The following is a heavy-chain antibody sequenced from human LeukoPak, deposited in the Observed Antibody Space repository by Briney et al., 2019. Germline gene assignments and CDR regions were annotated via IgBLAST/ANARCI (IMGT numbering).Heavy chain of an antibody. CDR3: ARDPYSGNYGNYYYYYMDV. D-gene: IGHD1-26*01. V-gene: IGHV3-30*02. CDR1: GFTFRSYG. J-gene: IGHJ6*03. CDR2: IRYDGTNK. Sequence: GGSLRLSCAASGFTFRSYGMHWVRQAPGKGLEWVAIIRYDGTNKHYADSVRGRFTISRDNAKDSLYLQMNSLGPEDTAVYYCARDPYSGNYGNYYYYYMDVWGKGTTVTISS.